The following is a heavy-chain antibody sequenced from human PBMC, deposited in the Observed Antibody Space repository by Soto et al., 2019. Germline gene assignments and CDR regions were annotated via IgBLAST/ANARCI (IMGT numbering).Heavy chain of an antibody. CDR3: AKGVYGGNPH. CDR1: GFTFSSYG. D-gene: IGHD4-17*01. Sequence: QVQLVESGGGVVQPGRSLRLSCAASGFTFSSYGMHWVRQAPGKGLEWVAVISYDGSNKYYADSVKGRFTISRDNSKNTLYLQMNSLRAEDTAVYYCAKGVYGGNPHWGQGTLVTVSS. V-gene: IGHV3-30*18. J-gene: IGHJ4*02. CDR2: ISYDGSNK.